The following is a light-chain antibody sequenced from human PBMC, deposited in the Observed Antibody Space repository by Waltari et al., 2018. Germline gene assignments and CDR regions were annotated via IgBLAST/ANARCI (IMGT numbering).Light chain of an antibody. CDR2: GAS. V-gene: IGKV3-15*01. CDR3: QQYSNWPFT. CDR1: QSVGGH. Sequence: EIVMTQSPGTLSVSPGERVTLSCSASQSVGGHSAWYQQKRGQAPRLLIYGASARATGVPARFSGSGSETEFTLTINSLQSEDFAVYYCQQYSNWPFTFGQGTKLEIK. J-gene: IGKJ2*01.